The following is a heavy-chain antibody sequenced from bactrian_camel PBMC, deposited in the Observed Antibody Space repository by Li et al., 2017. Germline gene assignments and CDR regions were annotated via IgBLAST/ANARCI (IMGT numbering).Heavy chain of an antibody. CDR3: RTEFVCLGVSHITTIRTGS. V-gene: IGHV3S1*01. J-gene: IGHJ4*01. CDR1: GYTINSDIYC. D-gene: IGHD4*01. Sequence: QVQLVESGGGSVQAGGSLRLSCVVSGYTINSDIYCMGWFRQAPGKEREAVATIDSGDGSTDYADSVKGRFTISLDNNKWTMYLQMDRLKPEDTAMYYCRTEFVCLGVSHITTIRTGSWGQGTQVTVS. CDR2: IDSGDGST.